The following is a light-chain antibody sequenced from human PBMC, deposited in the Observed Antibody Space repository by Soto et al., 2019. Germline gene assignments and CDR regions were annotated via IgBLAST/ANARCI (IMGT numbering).Light chain of an antibody. Sequence: DIQMTQSPSTLSASVGDRVTITCRASQSISTGLAWNRQKQGKAPKLLIYKASSLESGDPSSFSGSGSGTEFTLTISSLHPDNFATYYSQQYNSYSYTFGQETKLEIK. V-gene: IGKV1-5*03. CDR2: KAS. J-gene: IGKJ2*01. CDR3: QQYNSYSYT. CDR1: QSISTG.